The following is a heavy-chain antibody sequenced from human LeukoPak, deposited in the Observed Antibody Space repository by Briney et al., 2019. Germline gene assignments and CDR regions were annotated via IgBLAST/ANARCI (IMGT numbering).Heavy chain of an antibody. V-gene: IGHV3-33*01. J-gene: IGHJ4*02. CDR2: IWYDGSNK. Sequence: PGGSLRLSCAASGFTFSTSGMHWVRQAPGKGLEWVAVIWYDGSNKHYAESVKGRFSISRDNSKSTLYLQMNSLRAEDTVVYYCARARGVSTGYRPIDYWGQGTLVTVSS. CDR3: ARARGVSTGYRPIDY. CDR1: GFTFSTSG. D-gene: IGHD3-22*01.